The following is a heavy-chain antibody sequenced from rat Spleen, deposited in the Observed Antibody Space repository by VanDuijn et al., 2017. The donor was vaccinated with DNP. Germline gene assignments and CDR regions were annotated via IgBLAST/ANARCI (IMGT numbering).Heavy chain of an antibody. J-gene: IGHJ1*01. Sequence: EVKLVESGGGLVQPGRSLKVSCAASGFNFNDYWMGWVRQAPGRGLEWIGEINKDSSTINYTPSLKDKFTIARDNAQNTLYLQMSKLGSEDTAIYYCARGPSEYGYKYYWYFDFWGPGTKVTVSS. CDR1: GFNFNDYW. CDR2: INKDSSTI. D-gene: IGHD1-4*01. V-gene: IGHV4-2*01. CDR3: ARGPSEYGYKYYWYFDF.